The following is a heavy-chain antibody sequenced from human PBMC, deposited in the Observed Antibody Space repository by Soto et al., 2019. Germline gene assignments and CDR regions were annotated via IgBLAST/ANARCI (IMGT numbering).Heavy chain of an antibody. J-gene: IGHJ5*02. CDR2: IYHSGST. D-gene: IGHD2-21*01. V-gene: IGHV4-31*03. CDR1: GGSISSNNYY. CDR3: VRGGIAGHWFDP. Sequence: PSETLSLTCTVSGGSISSNNYYWGWIRQPPGKDLEWIGYIYHSGSTLYNPSLRGRLTLSADTSRNQLSLHLTSVTAADTAVYYCVRGGIAGHWFDPWGQGILVTVSS.